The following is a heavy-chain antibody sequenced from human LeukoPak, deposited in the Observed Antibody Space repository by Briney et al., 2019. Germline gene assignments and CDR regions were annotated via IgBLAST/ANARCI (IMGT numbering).Heavy chain of an antibody. Sequence: SETLSLTCTVSGDSISNFYWNWIRQSPGKGLEWIGNIHYSGSSVYNPSLKSRGTISIDTSRKQFFLKLNSVTAADTAVYFCALAPNSNWFDFWGPGTLVTVSS. CDR2: IHYSGSS. D-gene: IGHD2-8*01. V-gene: IGHV4-59*03. CDR3: ALAPNSNWFDF. J-gene: IGHJ5*01. CDR1: GDSISNFY.